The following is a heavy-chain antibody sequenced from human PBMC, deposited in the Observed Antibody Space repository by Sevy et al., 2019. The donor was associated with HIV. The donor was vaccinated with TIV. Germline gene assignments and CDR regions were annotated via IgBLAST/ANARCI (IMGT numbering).Heavy chain of an antibody. J-gene: IGHJ3*02. Sequence: ASVKVSCKVSGCTLTELSMHWVRQAPGKGLEWMGGFDPEDGETIYAQKFQGRVTMTEDTSTDTAYMELSSLRSEDTAVYYCATGLSSGWYNAFDIWGQGTMVTVSS. V-gene: IGHV1-24*01. CDR3: ATGLSSGWYNAFDI. CDR2: FDPEDGET. CDR1: GCTLTELS. D-gene: IGHD6-19*01.